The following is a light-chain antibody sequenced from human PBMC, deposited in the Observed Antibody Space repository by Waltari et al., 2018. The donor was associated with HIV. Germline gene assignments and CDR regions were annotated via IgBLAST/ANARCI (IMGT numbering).Light chain of an antibody. CDR2: EVN. CDR1: ISDVGPYSL. Sequence: QSALTQPASVSGSPGQSITISFTGRISDVGPYSLVSWYQHHPGKAPKLMIYEVNKRPSGVSNRFSGSKSGNTASLTISGLQAEDEADYYCSSYTSFSTVLFGGGTKLTVL. CDR3: SSYTSFSTVL. V-gene: IGLV2-23*02. J-gene: IGLJ2*01.